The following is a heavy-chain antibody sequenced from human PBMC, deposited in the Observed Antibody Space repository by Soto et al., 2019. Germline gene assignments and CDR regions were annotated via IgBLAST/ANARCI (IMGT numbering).Heavy chain of an antibody. CDR3: VRSNYFDY. Sequence: SETLSLTCTVSGGSIRSHYWSWIRQPPGKRLEWIGYIYYSGSTNYNPSLKSRVTISVETSKNQFSLKLSSVTAADTAMYYCVRSNYFDYWGQGTLVTVS. CDR2: IYYSGST. CDR1: GGSIRSHY. V-gene: IGHV4-59*11. J-gene: IGHJ4*02.